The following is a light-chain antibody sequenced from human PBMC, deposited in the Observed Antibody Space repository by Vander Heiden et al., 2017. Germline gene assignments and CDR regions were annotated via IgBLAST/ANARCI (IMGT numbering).Light chain of an antibody. J-gene: IGKJ1*01. CDR3: LQALQSPWT. CDR2: WGS. CDR1: QSHLHSNGYNY. V-gene: IGKV2-28*01. Sequence: DIVITQYPLSLPVTPGEPASLSCRSSQSHLHSNGYNYLDWYLQKPGQSPQLLIYWGSNRASGVPDRFSGSGSGTDFTLKISRVEAEDVGVYYCLQALQSPWTFGQGTKVEIK.